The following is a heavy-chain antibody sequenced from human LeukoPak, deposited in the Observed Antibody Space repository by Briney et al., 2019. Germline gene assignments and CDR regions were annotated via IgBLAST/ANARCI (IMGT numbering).Heavy chain of an antibody. V-gene: IGHV1-18*01. CDR3: ARGRILGVYYYDSSGYFGL. J-gene: IGHJ4*02. Sequence: ASVKVSCKASGYTFTSYGISWVRQAPGQGLEWMGWISAYNGNANYAKKLQGRVTMTTDTSTSTAYMELRSLRSDDTAVYYCARGRILGVYYYDSSGYFGLWGQGTLVTVSS. CDR2: ISAYNGNA. D-gene: IGHD3-22*01. CDR1: GYTFTSYG.